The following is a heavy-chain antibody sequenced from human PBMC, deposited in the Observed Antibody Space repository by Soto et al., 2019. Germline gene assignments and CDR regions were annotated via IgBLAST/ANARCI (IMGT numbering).Heavy chain of an antibody. V-gene: IGHV4-31*02. CDR3: AYLRVIRGVIPSHFGL. Sequence: SETLSLTCTVSGGSMSSEGYYWSWIRQHPGKGLEWIGYIYYSGLTDYNPSLKSRLTISVDKSKNEFYLKMRSVTAADTAVYYCAYLRVIRGVIPSHFGLWGQGTLVTVSS. CDR2: IYYSGLT. CDR1: GGSMSSEGYY. J-gene: IGHJ4*02. D-gene: IGHD3-10*01.